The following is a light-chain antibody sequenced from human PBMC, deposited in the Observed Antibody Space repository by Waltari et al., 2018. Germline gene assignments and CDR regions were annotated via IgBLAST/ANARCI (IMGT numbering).Light chain of an antibody. J-gene: IGKJ4*01. V-gene: IGKV2-28*01. Sequence: DVVMTQSPLTLPVTPGEPASIPYRPSQSLLHSNGDNYLEWFLQKPGQSPQLLIYLGSNRASGVPDRFSGSGSGTDFTLKISSVEAEDVGVYYCMQSVQTPLTFGGGTKVEIK. CDR2: LGS. CDR3: MQSVQTPLT. CDR1: QSLLHSNGDNY.